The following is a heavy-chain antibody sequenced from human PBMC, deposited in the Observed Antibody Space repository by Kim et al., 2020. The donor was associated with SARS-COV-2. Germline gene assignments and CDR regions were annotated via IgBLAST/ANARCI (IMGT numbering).Heavy chain of an antibody. V-gene: IGHV3-30*18. D-gene: IGHD6-13*01. J-gene: IGHJ4*02. CDR2: ISYDGSNK. CDR1: GFTFSSYG. CDR3: AKEPGIAEGYFDY. Sequence: GGSLRLSCAASGFTFSSYGMHWVRQAPGKGLEWVAVISYDGSNKYYADSVKGRFTISRDNSKNTLYLQMNSLRAEDTAVYYCAKEPGIAEGYFDYWGQGTLVTVSS.